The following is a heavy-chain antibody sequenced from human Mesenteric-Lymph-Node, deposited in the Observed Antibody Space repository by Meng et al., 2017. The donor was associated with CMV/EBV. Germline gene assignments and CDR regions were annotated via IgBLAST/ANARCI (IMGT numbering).Heavy chain of an antibody. CDR1: GYSFTSYW. V-gene: IGHV5-51*01. Sequence: KVSCKGSGYSFTSYWIGWVRQMPGKGLEWMGIIYPGDSETGYSPSFQGQVTISVDKSISTAYLQWSSLKASDTAMYYCARRPGSGMDVWGQGTTVTVSS. CDR2: IYPGDSET. J-gene: IGHJ6*02. D-gene: IGHD1-1*01. CDR3: ARRPGSGMDV.